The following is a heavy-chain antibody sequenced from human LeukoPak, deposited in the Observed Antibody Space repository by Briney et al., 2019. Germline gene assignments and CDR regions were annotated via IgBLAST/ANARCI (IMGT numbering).Heavy chain of an antibody. CDR2: IVVGSANT. V-gene: IGHV1-58*01. CDR3: AASNILAGYPSC. CDR1: GFTFTSSA. D-gene: IGHD3-9*01. Sequence: ASVKVSCKASGFTFTSSAVQWVRQARGGRLEWIGWIVVGSANTNYAQKFQERVTITRDMSTSTAYMELSSLRSEDTAVYYCAASNILAGYPSCWGQGTLVTVSS. J-gene: IGHJ4*02.